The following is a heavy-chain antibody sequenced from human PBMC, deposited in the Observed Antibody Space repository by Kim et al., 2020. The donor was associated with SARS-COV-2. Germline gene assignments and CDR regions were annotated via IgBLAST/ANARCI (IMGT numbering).Heavy chain of an antibody. CDR2: INAGNGNT. Sequence: ASVKVSCKASGYTFTSYAMHWVRQAPGQRLEWMGWINAGNGNTKYSQKFQGRVTITRDTSASTAYMELSSLRSEDTAVYYCARPYYDFWSGYYLNWFDPWGQGTLVTVSS. V-gene: IGHV1-3*01. J-gene: IGHJ5*02. CDR3: ARPYYDFWSGYYLNWFDP. D-gene: IGHD3-3*01. CDR1: GYTFTSYA.